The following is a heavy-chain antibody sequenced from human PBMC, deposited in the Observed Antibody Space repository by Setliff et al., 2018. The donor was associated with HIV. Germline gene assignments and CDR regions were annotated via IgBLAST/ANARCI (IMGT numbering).Heavy chain of an antibody. CDR1: GFTFSDHY. Sequence: GGSLRLSCAASGFTFSDHYMDWVRQAPGKGLEWVGRTTNKADSYNTNYAASVKGRFTIARDDSKKSLYLQMNSLKIEDTAVYYCARRGFVSAWYDVPIYFYYYMDVWGKGTTVTVSS. V-gene: IGHV3-72*01. CDR2: TTNKADSYNT. CDR3: ARRGFVSAWYDVPIYFYYYMDV. J-gene: IGHJ6*03. D-gene: IGHD6-19*01.